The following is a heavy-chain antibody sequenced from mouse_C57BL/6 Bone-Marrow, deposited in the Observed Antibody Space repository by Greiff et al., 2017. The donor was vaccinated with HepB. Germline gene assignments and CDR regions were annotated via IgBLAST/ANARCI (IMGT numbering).Heavy chain of an antibody. CDR2: INYDGSST. Sequence: EVQLVESEGGLVQPGSSMKLSCTASGFTFSDYYMAWVRQVPEKGLEWVANINYDGSSTYYLDSLKSRFIISRDNAKNILYLQMSSLKSEDTATYYCARAYGSSYGYFDVWGTGTTVTVSS. CDR1: GFTFSDYY. D-gene: IGHD1-1*01. V-gene: IGHV5-16*01. J-gene: IGHJ1*03. CDR3: ARAYGSSYGYFDV.